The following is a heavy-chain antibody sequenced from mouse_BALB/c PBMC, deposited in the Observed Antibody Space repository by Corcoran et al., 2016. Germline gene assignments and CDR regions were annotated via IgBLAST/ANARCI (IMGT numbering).Heavy chain of an antibody. D-gene: IGHD1-1*01. CDR1: GYTFTNYG. CDR2: INTYTGEP. V-gene: IGHV9-1*02. Sequence: QIQLVQSGPELKKPGETVKISCKASGYTFTNYGMNWVKQAPGKGLKWMGWINTYTGEPTYAADFKGRFAFSLETAASTAYLQINNLKNEDMATYFWARSPYYGSRNAMDYLGQGTSVTVAS. CDR3: ARSPYYGSRNAMDY. J-gene: IGHJ4*01.